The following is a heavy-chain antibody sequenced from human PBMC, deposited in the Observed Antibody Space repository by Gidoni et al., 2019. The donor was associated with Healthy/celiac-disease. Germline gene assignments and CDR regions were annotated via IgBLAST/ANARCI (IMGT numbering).Heavy chain of an antibody. V-gene: IGHV4-34*01. CDR3: ARGVVVVVPAAMGYYYYYGMDV. D-gene: IGHD2-2*01. J-gene: IGHJ6*02. CDR1: GGSFSGYY. CDR2: INHSGST. Sequence: QVQLQQWGAGLLQPSETLSLTCAVYGGSFSGYYWSWIRQPPGKGLEWIGEINHSGSTKYNPSLKSRVTISVDTSKNQFSLKLSSVTAADKAVYYCARGVVVVVPAAMGYYYYYGMDVWGQGTTVTVSS.